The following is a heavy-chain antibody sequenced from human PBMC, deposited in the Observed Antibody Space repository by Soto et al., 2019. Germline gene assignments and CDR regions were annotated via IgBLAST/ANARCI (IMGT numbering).Heavy chain of an antibody. V-gene: IGHV4-4*02. Sequence: QVQLQESGPGLVKPSGTLSLTCGVSGGSISSSHWWSWVRQSPGKGLEWIGEVYHSGTTNLNPSLESRVTISVDSANTHASMKLSPASVADTAVSFCARRVTLIRGVIDHSPYSGMDVWGQGTTVIVSS. J-gene: IGHJ6*02. CDR1: GGSISSSHW. CDR3: ARRVTLIRGVIDHSPYSGMDV. CDR2: VYHSGTT. D-gene: IGHD3-10*01.